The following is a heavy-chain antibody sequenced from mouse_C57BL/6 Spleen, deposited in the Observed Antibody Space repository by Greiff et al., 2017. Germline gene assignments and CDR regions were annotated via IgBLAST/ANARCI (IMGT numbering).Heavy chain of an antibody. J-gene: IGHJ4*01. Sequence: QVQLKESGAELAKPGASVKLSCKASGYTFTSYWMHWVKQRPGQGLEWIGYINPSSGYTKYNQKFKDKATLTADKSSSTAYMQLSSLTYEDSAVYYCARSTLPLGNAMDYWGQGTSVTVSS. CDR2: INPSSGYT. D-gene: IGHD4-1*01. CDR1: GYTFTSYW. V-gene: IGHV1-7*01. CDR3: ARSTLPLGNAMDY.